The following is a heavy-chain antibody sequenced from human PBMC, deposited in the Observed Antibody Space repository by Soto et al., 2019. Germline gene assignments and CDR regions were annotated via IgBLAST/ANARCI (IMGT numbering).Heavy chain of an antibody. CDR3: APRRYSSSWYDY. Sequence: GGSLRLSCAASGFTVSNNYMTWVRQAPGKGLEWVSFIYSSGSTYYADSVKGRFTISRDNFKNTLYLQMNSLRAEDTAVYYCAPRRYSSSWYDYWGQGTLVTVSS. CDR1: GFTVSNNY. CDR2: IYSSGST. J-gene: IGHJ4*02. V-gene: IGHV3-53*01. D-gene: IGHD6-13*01.